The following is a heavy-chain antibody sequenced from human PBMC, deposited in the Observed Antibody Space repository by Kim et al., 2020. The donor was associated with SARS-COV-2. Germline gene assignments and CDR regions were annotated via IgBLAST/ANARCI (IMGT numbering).Heavy chain of an antibody. V-gene: IGHV4-59*11. D-gene: IGHD1-26*01. CDR2: IYYSGST. CDR1: GGSISRLY. CDR3: VSSQRERFHNSGYW. Sequence: SETLSLTCPVSGGSISRLYWSWIRQPPWTGLEWLGYIYYSGSTNHNPSLTSTVTTSEDTAKNQFSLKLSSVTAADTAADYCVSSQRERFHNSGYW. J-gene: IGHJ2*01.